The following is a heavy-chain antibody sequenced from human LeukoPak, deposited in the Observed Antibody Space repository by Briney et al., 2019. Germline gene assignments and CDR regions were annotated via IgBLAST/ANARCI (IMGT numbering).Heavy chain of an antibody. V-gene: IGHV3-48*01. D-gene: IGHD4-11*01. CDR3: ARGTVWFDP. CDR1: GFTFSSYS. CDR2: ISSSSSTI. J-gene: IGHJ5*02. Sequence: GGSLRLSCAASGFTFSSYSMNWVRQAPGKGLEWVSYISSSSSTIYYADSVKGRFTISRDNAKNSLYLQMNSLRAEDTAVYYCARGTVWFDPWGQRTLVTVSS.